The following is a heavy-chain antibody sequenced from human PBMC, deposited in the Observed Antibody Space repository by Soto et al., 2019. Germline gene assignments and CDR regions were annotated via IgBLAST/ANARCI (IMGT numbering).Heavy chain of an antibody. Sequence: GGSLRLSCAASGFTFDDYAMHWVRQAPGKGLEWVSGISWNSGSIGYADSVKGRFTISRDNAKNSLYLQMNSLRAEDTALYYCAKTRSMVRGVIIKPPGPSFDYWGQGTLVTVSS. CDR3: AKTRSMVRGVIIKPPGPSFDY. CDR2: ISWNSGSI. J-gene: IGHJ4*02. D-gene: IGHD3-10*01. V-gene: IGHV3-9*01. CDR1: GFTFDDYA.